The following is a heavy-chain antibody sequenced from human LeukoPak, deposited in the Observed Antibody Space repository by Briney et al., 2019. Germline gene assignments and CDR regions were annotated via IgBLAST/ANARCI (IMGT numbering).Heavy chain of an antibody. CDR2: INHSGST. J-gene: IGHJ4*02. Sequence: SETLSLTCIVSGGSISSGGYYWSWIRQHPGKGLEWIGEINHSGSTNYSPSLKSRVTISVDTSKNQFSLKLSSVTAADTAVYYCARRRVLLWFGELFRATYFGYWGQGTLVTVSS. D-gene: IGHD3-10*01. V-gene: IGHV4-39*07. CDR1: GGSISSGGYY. CDR3: ARRRVLLWFGELFRATYFGY.